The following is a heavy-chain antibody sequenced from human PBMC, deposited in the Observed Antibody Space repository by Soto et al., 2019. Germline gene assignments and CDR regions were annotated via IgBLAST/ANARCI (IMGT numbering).Heavy chain of an antibody. Sequence: SETLSLTCTVSGGSISNIDYYWGWIRQPPGKELEWIGTIYHSGTTYFNPSLKSRLTISVDTSRNQFSLKLSSVTAADTAVYYCARGAFVRTSFDYWGQGTLVTVSS. CDR3: ARGAFVRTSFDY. CDR2: IYHSGTT. J-gene: IGHJ4*02. CDR1: GGSISNIDYY. V-gene: IGHV4-39*01.